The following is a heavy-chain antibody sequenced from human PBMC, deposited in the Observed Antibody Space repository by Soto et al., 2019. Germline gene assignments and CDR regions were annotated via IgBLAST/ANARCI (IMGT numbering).Heavy chain of an antibody. J-gene: IGHJ4*02. CDR2: INPSGGST. CDR1: GYTFTSYY. V-gene: IGHV1-46*03. Sequence: QVQLVQSGAEVKKPGASVKVSCKASGYTFTSYYMHWVRQAPGQGLEWMGIINPSGGSTSYAQKFQGRVTMTRDTSTSTVYMELSSLRSDDTAVYYCASDFYSNYVFDYWGQGTLVTVSS. D-gene: IGHD4-4*01. CDR3: ASDFYSNYVFDY.